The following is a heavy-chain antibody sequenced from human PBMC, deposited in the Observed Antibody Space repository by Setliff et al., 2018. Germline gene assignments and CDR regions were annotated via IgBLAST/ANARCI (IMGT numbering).Heavy chain of an antibody. Sequence: ASVKVSCKASGFTFKTYSFSWIRQAPGQGLEWVGWISGYNSNTIYAQNFQGRVTMTTDASTSTAYMELRSLRSDDTAVYYCATSWGATPFDYWGQGTLVTVSS. D-gene: IGHD1-26*01. J-gene: IGHJ4*02. CDR1: GFTFKTYS. CDR3: ATSWGATPFDY. V-gene: IGHV1-18*01. CDR2: ISGYNSNT.